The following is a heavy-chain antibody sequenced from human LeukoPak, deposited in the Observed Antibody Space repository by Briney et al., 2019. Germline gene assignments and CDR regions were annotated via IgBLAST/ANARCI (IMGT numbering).Heavy chain of an antibody. J-gene: IGHJ6*01. V-gene: IGHV3-7*01. CDR1: EFTFTSYW. CDR2: IKQDGSEK. Sequence: GGPLRSSCAASEFTFTSYWRSWLPQAPGKGLEWVANIKQDGSEKYYVDSVKGRFTISRDNAKNSLYLQMNSLRAEDTAVYYCARSRYGMDVWGQGTTVTVSS. CDR3: ARSRYGMDV.